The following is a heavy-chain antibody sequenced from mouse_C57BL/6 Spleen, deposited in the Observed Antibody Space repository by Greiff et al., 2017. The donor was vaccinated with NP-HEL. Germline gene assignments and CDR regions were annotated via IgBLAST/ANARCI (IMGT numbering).Heavy chain of an antibody. CDR2: IDPENGDT. CDR3: TRVYYGSSYRYFDV. D-gene: IGHD1-1*01. V-gene: IGHV14-4*01. J-gene: IGHJ1*03. CDR1: GFHIKDDY. Sequence: VQLQQSGAELVRPGASVKLSCTASGFHIKDDYMPWVKQRPEQGLEWIGWIDPENGDTEYASKFQGKATITADTSSNTAYLQLSSLTSEDTAVYYCTRVYYGSSYRYFDVWGTGTTVTVSS.